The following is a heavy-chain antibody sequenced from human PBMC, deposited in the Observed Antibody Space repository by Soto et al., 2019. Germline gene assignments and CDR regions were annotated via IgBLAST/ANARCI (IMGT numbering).Heavy chain of an antibody. CDR2: IVVGSGNT. J-gene: IGHJ5*02. D-gene: IGHD6-13*01. V-gene: IGHV1-58*02. Sequence: SVKVSCKASGFTFTSSAMQWVRQARGQRLEWIGWIVVGSGNTNYAQKFQERVTITRDMSTSTAYMELSSLRSEDTAVYYCAAVDSSSWYLPWFYPWGQGTLVPVSS. CDR1: GFTFTSSA. CDR3: AAVDSSSWYLPWFYP.